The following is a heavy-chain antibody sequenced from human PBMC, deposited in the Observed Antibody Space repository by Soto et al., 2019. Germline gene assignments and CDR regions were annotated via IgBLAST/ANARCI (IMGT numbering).Heavy chain of an antibody. D-gene: IGHD4-17*01. CDR1: GGSISSGGYY. V-gene: IGHV4-31*03. CDR3: ARDARPDDYGGKSDNWYFDL. J-gene: IGHJ2*01. CDR2: IYYSGST. Sequence: QVQLQESGPGLVKPSQTLSLTCTVSGGSISSGGYYWSWIRQHPGKGLEWIGYIYYSGSTYYNPSLKRRVTISVDTSKNQFSLKLSSVTAAYTAVYYCARDARPDDYGGKSDNWYFDLWGRGTLVSVSS.